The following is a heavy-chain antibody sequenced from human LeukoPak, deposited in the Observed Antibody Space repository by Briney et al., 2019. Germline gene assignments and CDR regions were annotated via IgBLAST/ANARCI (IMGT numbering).Heavy chain of an antibody. J-gene: IGHJ4*02. D-gene: IGHD3-22*01. CDR2: ISSSSSYI. CDR1: GFTFSSYS. Sequence: GGSLRLSCAASGFTFSSYSMNWDRQAPGKGLEWVSSISSSSSYIYYADSVKGRFTISRDNAKNSLYLQMNSLRAEDTAVYYCARDGNYYDSSGYYDYWGQGTLVTVSS. V-gene: IGHV3-21*01. CDR3: ARDGNYYDSSGYYDY.